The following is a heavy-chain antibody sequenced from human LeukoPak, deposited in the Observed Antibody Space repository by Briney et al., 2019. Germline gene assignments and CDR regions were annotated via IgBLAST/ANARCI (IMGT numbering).Heavy chain of an antibody. V-gene: IGHV3-30*02. CDR3: AKDVMEWLTD. J-gene: IGHJ4*02. D-gene: IGHD3-3*01. CDR2: IQYDGSNK. Sequence: GGSLRLSCAASGFTFRTYGMHWVRQAPGKGLEWVAFIQYDGSNKNYADSVKGRFSISRDNSKDTLYLQMKSLRAEDTAVYYCAKDVMEWLTDWGQGTRVTVSS. CDR1: GFTFRTYG.